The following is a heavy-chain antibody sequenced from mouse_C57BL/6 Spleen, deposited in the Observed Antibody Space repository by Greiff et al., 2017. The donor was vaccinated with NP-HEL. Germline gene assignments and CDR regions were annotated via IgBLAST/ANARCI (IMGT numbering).Heavy chain of an antibody. CDR2: FDPANGDT. J-gene: IGHJ2*01. CDR3: GASPLDYSNYGVFDY. CDR1: GFNIKDNN. D-gene: IGHD2-5*01. Sequence: EVKLQQSGAELVKPGASVKWSGTASGFNIKDNNMNGGKQRTEQGLEGIGRFDPANGDTKYAPKFQGKAPIPAYTSSNTASLQLSSLTSEDTAVYYCGASPLDYSNYGVFDYWGKGTTLTVSS. V-gene: IGHV14-2*01.